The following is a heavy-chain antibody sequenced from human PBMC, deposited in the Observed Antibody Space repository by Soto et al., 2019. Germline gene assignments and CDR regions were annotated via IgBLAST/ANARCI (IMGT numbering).Heavy chain of an antibody. D-gene: IGHD4-17*01. Sequence: PSETLSLTCTVSGFSISSSSYYWVWIRQPPGKGLEWIGSIYYSGSTYYNPSLKSRVTISVDTPKNQFSLKLSSVTAADTAVYYCARRYGDYGFDYWGQGTLVTVSS. V-gene: IGHV4-39*01. CDR3: ARRYGDYGFDY. CDR2: IYYSGST. J-gene: IGHJ4*02. CDR1: GFSISSSSYY.